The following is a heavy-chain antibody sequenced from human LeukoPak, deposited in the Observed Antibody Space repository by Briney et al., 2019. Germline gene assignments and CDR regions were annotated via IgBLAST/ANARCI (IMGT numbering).Heavy chain of an antibody. J-gene: IGHJ4*02. CDR2: IIPIFGTA. Sequence: VASVKVSCKASGGTFSSYAISWVRQAPGQGLEWMGEIIPIFGTANYAQKFQGRVTITADESTSTAYMELSSLRSEDTAVYYCARALVARGYSYGFDFDYWGQGTLVTVSS. CDR3: ARALVARGYSYGFDFDY. CDR1: GGTFSSYA. V-gene: IGHV1-69*13. D-gene: IGHD5-18*01.